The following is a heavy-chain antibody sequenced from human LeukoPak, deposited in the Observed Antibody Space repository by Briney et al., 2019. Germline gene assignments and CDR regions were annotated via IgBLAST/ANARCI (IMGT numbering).Heavy chain of an antibody. CDR1: GYTFTGYY. V-gene: IGHV1-2*02. Sequence: ASVKVSCKASGYTFTGYYMHWVRQAPGQGLEWMGWINPNSGGTNYAQKFQGRVTMTRDTSISTAYMELSRLRSDDTAVYYCARGSTPPYYDGSGCSFDYWGQGTLVTVSS. CDR3: ARGSTPPYYDGSGCSFDY. D-gene: IGHD3-10*01. J-gene: IGHJ4*02. CDR2: INPNSGGT.